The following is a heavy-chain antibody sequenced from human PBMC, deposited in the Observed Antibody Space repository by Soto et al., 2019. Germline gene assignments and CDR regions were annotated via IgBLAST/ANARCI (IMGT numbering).Heavy chain of an antibody. J-gene: IGHJ4*02. CDR1: GYTFTGYY. CDR2: INPNSGGT. Sequence: ASVKVSFKACGYTFTGYYMHWLRQAPGQGLEWMGWINPNSGGTNYAQKFQGRVTMTRDTSISTAYMELSRLRSDDTAVYYCATYYCSGGSCYSRYFDYWGQGTLVTVSS. D-gene: IGHD2-15*01. V-gene: IGHV1-2*02. CDR3: ATYYCSGGSCYSRYFDY.